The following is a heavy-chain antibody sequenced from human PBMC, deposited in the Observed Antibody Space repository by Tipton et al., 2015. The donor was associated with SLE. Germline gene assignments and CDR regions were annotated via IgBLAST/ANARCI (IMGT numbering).Heavy chain of an antibody. CDR1: GYTFISYS. CDR3: AKGLRNFVPGRMDV. D-gene: IGHD4-17*01. J-gene: IGHJ6*02. CDR2: INTNTGNP. V-gene: IGHV7-4-1*02. Sequence: QVQLVQSGSELKKPGASVKVSCQASGYTFISYSMNWVRQAPGQGLEWMGWINTNTGNPTYAQGFTGRFVFSLDTSVSTAYLQISSLKAEDTAGDYCAKGLRNFVPGRMDVWGQVTTVTVSS.